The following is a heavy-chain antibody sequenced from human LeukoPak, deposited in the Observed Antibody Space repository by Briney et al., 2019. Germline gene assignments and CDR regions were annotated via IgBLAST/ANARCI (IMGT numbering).Heavy chain of an antibody. D-gene: IGHD1-26*01. CDR3: AREGLSGSYLEY. Sequence: PGGSLRLSCAGSGLTFSSHGMNWVRHAPGKGLEWISYIKSTGDITYYADSVKGRFTVSRDNAKNSLYLQMNSLRAEDTAVYYCAREGLSGSYLEYWGQGTLVTVSS. J-gene: IGHJ4*02. CDR2: IKSTGDIT. V-gene: IGHV3-48*01. CDR1: GLTFSSHG.